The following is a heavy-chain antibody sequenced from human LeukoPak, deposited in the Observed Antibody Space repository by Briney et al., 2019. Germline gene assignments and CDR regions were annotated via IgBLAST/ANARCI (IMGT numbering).Heavy chain of an antibody. CDR1: GYTFSSYT. CDR3: AKAASSSWPSYYYGMDV. J-gene: IGHJ6*02. Sequence: GGSLRLSCAASGYTFSSYTMSWVRQAPGKGLEWVSTITTSDGNTYYADSVKGRFTVSRDNSKNTLFLQMNSLRAEDTAVYYCAKAASSSWPSYYYGMDVWGQGTTVTVSS. D-gene: IGHD6-13*01. V-gene: IGHV3-23*01. CDR2: ITTSDGNT.